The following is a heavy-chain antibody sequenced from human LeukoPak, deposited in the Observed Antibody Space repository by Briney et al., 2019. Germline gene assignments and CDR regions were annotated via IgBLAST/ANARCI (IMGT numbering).Heavy chain of an antibody. Sequence: GGSLRLSCTTSGFTFGDYAMNWFRQAPGKGLEWVAFIRPKIYGGTTDYAASVKSRFTISRDDSKSIAYLQMNSLKSEDSAVYYCTRDLDTAWAPYDYWGQGTLVTVSS. V-gene: IGHV3-49*03. CDR2: IRPKIYGGTT. D-gene: IGHD5-18*01. J-gene: IGHJ4*02. CDR3: TRDLDTAWAPYDY. CDR1: GFTFGDYA.